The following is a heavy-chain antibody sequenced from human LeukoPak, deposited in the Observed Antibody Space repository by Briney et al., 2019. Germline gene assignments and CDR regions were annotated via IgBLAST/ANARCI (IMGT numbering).Heavy chain of an antibody. V-gene: IGHV1-18*01. Sequence: EWMGWISVYNGDANYAQKLQGRVTMTTDTSTSTAYMELRSLKSDDTAVYYCARGAASYFQHWGQGTLVTVSS. J-gene: IGHJ1*01. CDR3: ARGAASYFQH. CDR2: ISVYNGDA. D-gene: IGHD6-13*01.